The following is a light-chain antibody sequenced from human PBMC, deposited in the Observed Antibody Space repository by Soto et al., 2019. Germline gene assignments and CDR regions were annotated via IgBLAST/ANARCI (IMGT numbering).Light chain of an antibody. J-gene: IGKJ2*01. CDR2: GAS. CDR3: QQYGSSPDT. Sequence: EIVLTQSPGTLSLSPGERATLSCRASQSVSSSYLAWYQQKPGQAPRLLIYGASSRATGIPDRFSGSGSRTHFTLPISTLEPDDFAVYYCQQYGSSPDTFGQGTKLEIK. V-gene: IGKV3-20*01. CDR1: QSVSSSY.